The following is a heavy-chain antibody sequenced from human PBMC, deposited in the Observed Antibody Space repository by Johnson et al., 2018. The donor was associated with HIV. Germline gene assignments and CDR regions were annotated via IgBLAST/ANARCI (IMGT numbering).Heavy chain of an antibody. CDR2: TQYDGSNK. J-gene: IGHJ3*02. D-gene: IGHD3-22*01. CDR3: AKETRDSRSDLDS. Sequence: QEQLVESGGGVVQPGRSLRLSCAASGFTFSSYAMHWVRQAPGKGLEWVAFTQYDGSNKYYVDSVKGRFTISRDTAKKAVYLQMNNLRAEDTAVYFCAKETRDSRSDLDSWGQRTMVTVSS. CDR1: GFTFSSYA. V-gene: IGHV3-30*02.